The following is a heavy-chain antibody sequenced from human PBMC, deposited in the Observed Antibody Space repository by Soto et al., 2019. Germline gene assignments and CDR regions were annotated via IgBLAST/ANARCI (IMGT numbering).Heavy chain of an antibody. Sequence: SVKVSCKASGGTFSSYTISWVRQAPGQGLEWMGRIIPILGIANYAQKFQGRVTITADKSTSTAYMELSSLRSEDTAVYYCASEYYYGSGSYSNWFDPWGQGTLVTVSS. J-gene: IGHJ5*02. CDR1: GGTFSSYT. V-gene: IGHV1-69*02. CDR2: IIPILGIA. CDR3: ASEYYYGSGSYSNWFDP. D-gene: IGHD3-10*01.